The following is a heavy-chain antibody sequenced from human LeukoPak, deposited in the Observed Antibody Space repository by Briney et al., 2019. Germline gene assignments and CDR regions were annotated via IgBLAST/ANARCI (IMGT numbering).Heavy chain of an antibody. V-gene: IGHV3-53*01. CDR2: IYSGGST. J-gene: IGHJ4*02. Sequence: GGSLRLSCIVSGFTVSSKYMTWVRQAPGKGLEWVSAIYSGGSTYYADSVKGRFTISRDNAKNTVYLQMNSLRAEDTAMYYWAGRGLAYFDYWGQGTLVTVSS. D-gene: IGHD3-10*01. CDR1: GFTVSSKY. CDR3: AGRGLAYFDY.